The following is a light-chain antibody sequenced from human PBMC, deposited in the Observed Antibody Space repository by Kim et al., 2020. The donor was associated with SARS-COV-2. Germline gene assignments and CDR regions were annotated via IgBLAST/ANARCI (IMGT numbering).Light chain of an antibody. CDR1: SSNIGAGYD. CDR2: GNS. Sequence: QSVLTQPPSVSGAPGQRVTISCTGSSSNIGAGYDVHWYQQLPGTAPKLLIYGNSNRPSGVPDRFSGSKSGTSASLAITVLQAEDEADYYCQSYDSSLRGGVFGGGTQLTVL. CDR3: QSYDSSLRGGV. V-gene: IGLV1-40*01. J-gene: IGLJ2*01.